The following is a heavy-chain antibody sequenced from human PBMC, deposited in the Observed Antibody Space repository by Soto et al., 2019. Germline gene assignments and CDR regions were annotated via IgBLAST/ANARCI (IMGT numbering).Heavy chain of an antibody. D-gene: IGHD3-10*01. CDR2: IHHSGST. CDR3: VRGVLS. Sequence: QVQLQESGPGLVKASQTLSLTCNVSGGSISSGGYYWTWIRQHPGKGLEWIGNIHHSGSTCYNPSRKSRVSISVDTSKNQFSLKLSSVTAADTAVYFCVRGVLSWGQGTLVTVSS. V-gene: IGHV4-31*03. CDR1: GGSISSGGYY. J-gene: IGHJ1*01.